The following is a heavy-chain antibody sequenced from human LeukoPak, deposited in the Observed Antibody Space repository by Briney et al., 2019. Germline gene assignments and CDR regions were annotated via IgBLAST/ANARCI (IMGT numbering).Heavy chain of an antibody. CDR2: IFYNGDT. D-gene: IGHD1-26*01. CDR1: GGSIESYY. Sequence: SETLSLTCSVSGGSIESYYWSWIRQPPGKGLEWVGYIFYNGDTNYNPSLKSRVTISVDTSKNQFSLKLSSVTAADTAVYYCARGSYYGNYYYYYGMDVWGLGTTVTVSS. CDR3: ARGSYYGNYYYYYGMDV. J-gene: IGHJ6*02. V-gene: IGHV4-59*01.